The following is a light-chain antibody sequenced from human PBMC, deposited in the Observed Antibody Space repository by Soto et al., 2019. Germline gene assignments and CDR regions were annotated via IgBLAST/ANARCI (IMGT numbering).Light chain of an antibody. V-gene: IGLV2-14*01. CDR1: SSDVGGYNY. CDR3: SSYISSSTVV. CDR2: DVS. Sequence: QSALTQPASVSGSPGQSITISCTGTSSDVGGYNYVSWYQQHPGKAPKLMIYDVSNRPSGVSNLFSGSKFGNTASLTISRLHAEDEADYYCSSYISSSTVVFGGGTKLTVL. J-gene: IGLJ2*01.